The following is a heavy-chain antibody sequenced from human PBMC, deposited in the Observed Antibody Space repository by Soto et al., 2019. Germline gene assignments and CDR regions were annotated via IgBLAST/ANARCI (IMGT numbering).Heavy chain of an antibody. Sequence: SETLSLTCTVSGGSISSYYWSWIRQPPGKGLEWIGYIYYSGSTNYNPSLKSRVTISVDTSKNQFSLKLSSVTAADTAVYYCARAVYSGYDTDYWGQGTLVTVSS. V-gene: IGHV4-59*01. CDR1: GGSISSYY. D-gene: IGHD5-12*01. CDR3: ARAVYSGYDTDY. J-gene: IGHJ4*02. CDR2: IYYSGST.